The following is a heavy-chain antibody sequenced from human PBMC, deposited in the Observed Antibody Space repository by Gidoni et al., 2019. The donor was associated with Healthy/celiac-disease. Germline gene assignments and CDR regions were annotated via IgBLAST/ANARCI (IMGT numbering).Heavy chain of an antibody. CDR2: IYYSGRT. CDR3: ASASSSTLDY. J-gene: IGHJ4*02. D-gene: IGHD6-6*01. CDR1: GGSISSYY. V-gene: IGHV4-59*01. Sequence: QVQLQESGPGLVKPSETLSLPCAVSGGSISSYYWSWIRQPPGKGLEWIGYIYYSGRTNYNPSRKSRVTISVDTSKNQFSLKLSSVTAADTAVYYCASASSSTLDYWGQGTLVTVSS.